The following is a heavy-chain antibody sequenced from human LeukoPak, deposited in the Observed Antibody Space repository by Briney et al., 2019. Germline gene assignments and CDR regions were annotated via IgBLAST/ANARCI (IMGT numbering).Heavy chain of an antibody. V-gene: IGHV1-2*02. D-gene: IGHD6-19*01. Sequence: ASVKVSCKASGYTFTGYYMHWVRQAPGQGLEWMGWINPNCGGTNYAQKFQGRVTMTRDTSISTAYMELSRLRSDDTAVYYCARGQQWLEAFEHWGQGTLVTVSS. CDR1: GYTFTGYY. CDR3: ARGQQWLEAFEH. CDR2: INPNCGGT. J-gene: IGHJ4*02.